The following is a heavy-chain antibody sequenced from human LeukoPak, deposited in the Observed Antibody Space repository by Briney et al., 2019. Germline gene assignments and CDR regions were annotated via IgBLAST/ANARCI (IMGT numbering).Heavy chain of an antibody. CDR1: GFTVSSNY. CDR2: IYSGGST. D-gene: IGHD2-21*01. J-gene: IGHJ6*02. CDR3: ARELRWADYYYYGMDV. V-gene: IGHV3-66*01. Sequence: GGSLRLSCAASGFTVSSNYMSWVRQAPGKGLEWVSVIYSGGSTYYADSVKGRFTISRDNSKNTLYLQMNSLRAGDTAVYYCARELRWADYYYYGMDVWGQGTTVTVSS.